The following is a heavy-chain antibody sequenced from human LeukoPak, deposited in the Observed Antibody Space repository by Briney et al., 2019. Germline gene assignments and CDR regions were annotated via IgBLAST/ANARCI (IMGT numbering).Heavy chain of an antibody. D-gene: IGHD3-22*01. V-gene: IGHV4-59*11. CDR1: GDSISSHY. CDR2: IYYSGST. J-gene: IGHJ5*02. Sequence: SETLPLTCTVSGDSISSHYWSWIRQPPGKGLEWIGCIYYSGSTNYNPSLKSRVTISIDTSKNQFSLKLSSVTAADTAVYYCAREGSYASSGYYWFDPWGQGTRVTVSS. CDR3: AREGSYASSGYYWFDP.